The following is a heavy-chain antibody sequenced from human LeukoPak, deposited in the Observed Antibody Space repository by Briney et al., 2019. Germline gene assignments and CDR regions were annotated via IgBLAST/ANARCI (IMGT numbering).Heavy chain of an antibody. D-gene: IGHD2-2*01. J-gene: IGHJ4*02. Sequence: PGGSLRLSCAASGFTFSSYAMSWVRQAPGKGLEWVSAISGSGGSTYYADSVKGRFTISGDNSKNTLYLQMNSLRAEDTAVYYCAKDGVLRGYCSSTSCFFDYWGQGTLVTVPS. CDR2: ISGSGGST. V-gene: IGHV3-23*01. CDR3: AKDGVLRGYCSSTSCFFDY. CDR1: GFTFSSYA.